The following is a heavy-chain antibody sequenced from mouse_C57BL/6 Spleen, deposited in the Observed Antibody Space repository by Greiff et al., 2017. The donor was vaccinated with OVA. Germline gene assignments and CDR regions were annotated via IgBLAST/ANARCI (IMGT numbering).Heavy chain of an antibody. J-gene: IGHJ3*01. CDR3: ARSQDSSGFAWFAY. D-gene: IGHD3-2*02. CDR2: IYPRSGNT. CDR1: GYTFTSYG. V-gene: IGHV1-81*01. Sequence: VQLQQSGAELARPGASVKLSCKASGYTFTSYGISWVKQRTGQGLEWIGEIYPRSGNTYYNEKFKGKATLTADKSSSTAYMELRSLTSEDSAVYFCARSQDSSGFAWFAYWGQGTLVTVSA.